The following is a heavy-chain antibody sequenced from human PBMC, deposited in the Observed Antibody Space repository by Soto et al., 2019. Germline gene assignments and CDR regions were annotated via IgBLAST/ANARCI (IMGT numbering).Heavy chain of an antibody. D-gene: IGHD2-2*01. CDR1: GGSFSGYY. J-gene: IGHJ5*02. CDR2: INHSGST. Sequence: QVQLQQWGAGLLKPSETLSLTCAVYGGSFSGYYWSWIRQPPGKGLEWIGEINHSGSTNYNPSLKGRVTISVDPSQNQFSLKLRSVTAADAAVYYCARRYQLFPRGIDPWGQGTLVTVSS. V-gene: IGHV4-34*01. CDR3: ARRYQLFPRGIDP.